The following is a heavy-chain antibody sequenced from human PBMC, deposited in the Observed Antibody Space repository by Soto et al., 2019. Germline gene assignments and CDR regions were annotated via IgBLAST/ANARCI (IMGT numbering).Heavy chain of an antibody. CDR3: AERASGSYFDY. V-gene: IGHV3-23*01. J-gene: IGHJ4*02. Sequence: EVPLLESGGGLVQPGGSLRLSCAASGFTLSSYAMSWVRQAPGKGLEWVSVISGSGGSTYYADSVKGRFTISRDNSKNTLYLQMNSLRAEDTAVYYCAERASGSYFDYWGQGTLVTVSS. CDR1: GFTLSSYA. D-gene: IGHD3-10*01. CDR2: ISGSGGST.